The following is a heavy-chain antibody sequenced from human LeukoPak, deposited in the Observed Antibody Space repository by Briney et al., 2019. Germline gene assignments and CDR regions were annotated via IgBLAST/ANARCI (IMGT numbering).Heavy chain of an antibody. J-gene: IGHJ3*02. CDR1: GFTFDDYA. V-gene: IGHV3-9*01. D-gene: IGHD3-10*01. CDR3: AKFNSYVMVRGAQDAFDI. CDR2: ISWNSGSI. Sequence: GPSLRLSCAASGFTFDDYAMHSVRQAPGKGLGWDSVISWNSGSIGYADSVKGRFTISRDNAKNSLYLQMNSLRAEDTALYYCAKFNSYVMVRGAQDAFDIWGQGTMVTVSS.